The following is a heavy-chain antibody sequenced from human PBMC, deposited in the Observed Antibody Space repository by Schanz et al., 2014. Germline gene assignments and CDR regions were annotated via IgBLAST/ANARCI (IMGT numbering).Heavy chain of an antibody. CDR3: ARGYGDSPTDF. V-gene: IGHV1-3*01. J-gene: IGHJ4*02. D-gene: IGHD4-17*01. Sequence: QVQLVQSGAEVKKPGASVKVSCRASGYPFTSDDITWVRQAPGQGLEWMGWINAGTGNTEYSQKFQGRVTITRDTLASTAYMEVSSLRSEDTAVYYCARGYGDSPTDFWGQGTLVTVTS. CDR1: GYPFTSDD. CDR2: INAGTGNT.